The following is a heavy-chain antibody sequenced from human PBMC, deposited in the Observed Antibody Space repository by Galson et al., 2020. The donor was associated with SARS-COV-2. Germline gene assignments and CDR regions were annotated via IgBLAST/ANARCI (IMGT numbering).Heavy chain of an antibody. D-gene: IGHD1-26*01. J-gene: IGHJ5*02. CDR3: ATYSGSSHRGIDP. CDR2: MNPNSGNT. Sequence: ASVKVSCKASGYTFSDYDINWVRQAFGQGLEWMGWMNPNSGNTGYAQKFQGRVTMTRDTSITTAYMELSSLRSEDTGMYYCATYSGSSHRGIDPWGQGTLVTVSS. V-gene: IGHV1-8*01. CDR1: GYTFSDYD.